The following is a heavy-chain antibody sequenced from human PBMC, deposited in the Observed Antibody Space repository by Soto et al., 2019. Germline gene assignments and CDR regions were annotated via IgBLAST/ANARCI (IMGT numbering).Heavy chain of an antibody. CDR1: GYTFTSYW. V-gene: IGHV5-10-1*01. D-gene: IGHD1-26*01. CDR2: IDPSDSYT. J-gene: IGHJ5*02. Sequence: PGESLKISCEGSGYTFTSYWISWVRQMPGKGLEWMGKIDPSDSYTYYSPSFQGHVTISADKSITTAYLQWSSLKASDTAIYYCARHTGGATGPLRTWGQGSLVTVSS. CDR3: ARHTGGATGPLRT.